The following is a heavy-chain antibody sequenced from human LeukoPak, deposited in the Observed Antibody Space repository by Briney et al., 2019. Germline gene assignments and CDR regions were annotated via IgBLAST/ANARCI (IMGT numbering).Heavy chain of an antibody. CDR1: GYTFTSYY. D-gene: IGHD6-19*01. J-gene: IGHJ4*02. CDR2: INPSGGST. Sequence: ASVTVSCTASGYTFTSYYMHWVRQAPGQGLEWVGIINPSGGSTSYAQKFQGRVTMTRDTSTSTVYMELSSLRSEDTAVYYCARDGGYSSGWYDNIDYWGQGTLVTVSS. CDR3: ARDGGYSSGWYDNIDY. V-gene: IGHV1-46*01.